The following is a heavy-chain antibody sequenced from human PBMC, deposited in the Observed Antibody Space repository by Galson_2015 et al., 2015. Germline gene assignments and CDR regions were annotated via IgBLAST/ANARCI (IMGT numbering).Heavy chain of an antibody. V-gene: IGHV3-74*01. CDR1: GFTFSTYW. Sequence: SLRLSCAASGFTFSTYWMHWVRQAPGKGLVWVSRINSDGSSTTYADSVNGRFTISRDNAKNTLYLQVNSLRAEDTAVYYCATHPTTEMTRFDYWGQGTLVTVSS. CDR3: ATHPTTEMTRFDY. CDR2: INSDGSST. D-gene: IGHD4-17*01. J-gene: IGHJ4*02.